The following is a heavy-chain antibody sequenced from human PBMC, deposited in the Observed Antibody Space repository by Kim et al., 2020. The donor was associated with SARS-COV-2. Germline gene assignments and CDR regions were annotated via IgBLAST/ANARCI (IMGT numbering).Heavy chain of an antibody. Sequence: ASVKVSCKASGYTFAAYGISWVRQARGQGLEWMGGIGAYNGMSDYGQTFHDRITMTTDISSSTAYLEVRSLRSDDTAIYYCAGGGRGDHFYNGMDVWGQGAAVIVS. J-gene: IGHJ6*02. D-gene: IGHD2-21*02. CDR1: GYTFAAYG. V-gene: IGHV1-18*01. CDR3: AGGGRGDHFYNGMDV. CDR2: IGAYNGMS.